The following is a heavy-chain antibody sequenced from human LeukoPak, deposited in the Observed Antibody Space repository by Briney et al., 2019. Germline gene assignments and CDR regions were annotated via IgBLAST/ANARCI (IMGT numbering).Heavy chain of an antibody. CDR3: ARDQSGEWELVSGWWFDP. D-gene: IGHD1-26*01. CDR1: GYTFTSYG. CDR2: ISAYNGNT. V-gene: IGHV1-18*01. J-gene: IGHJ5*02. Sequence: ASVKVSCKASGYTFTSYGISWVRQAPGQGLEWMGWISAYNGNTNYARKLQGRVTMTTDTSTSTDYMELSSLRSEDTAVYYCARDQSGEWELVSGWWFDPWGQGTLVTVSS.